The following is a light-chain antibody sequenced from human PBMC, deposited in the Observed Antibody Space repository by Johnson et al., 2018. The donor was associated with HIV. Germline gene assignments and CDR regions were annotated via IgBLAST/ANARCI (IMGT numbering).Light chain of an antibody. J-gene: IGLJ1*01. CDR2: KND. Sequence: QSVLTQPPSVSAAPGQRVTISCSGSSSNIGNNDVSWYQLLPGTAPKLLIYKNDQRHSGNPDRFSGSKSGTSATLGITGLQAGDEADYYGGTWDRSLNAYVFGAGTKVAVL. CDR3: GTWDRSLNAYV. V-gene: IGLV1-51*02. CDR1: SSNIGNND.